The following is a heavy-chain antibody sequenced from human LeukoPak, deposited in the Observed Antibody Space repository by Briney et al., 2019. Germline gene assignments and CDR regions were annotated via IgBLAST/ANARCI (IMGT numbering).Heavy chain of an antibody. Sequence: PGGSLRLSCAASGFSLSDYWMSWVRQAPGKGLEWVAYISNTGTTIYYADSVKGRFTISRDNAKNSLYLQMNSLRAEDTAFYYCARDNSGAFGDSGQGTLVTVSS. CDR3: ARDNSGAFGD. D-gene: IGHD1-26*01. CDR2: ISNTGTTI. CDR1: GFSLSDYW. V-gene: IGHV3-11*01. J-gene: IGHJ4*02.